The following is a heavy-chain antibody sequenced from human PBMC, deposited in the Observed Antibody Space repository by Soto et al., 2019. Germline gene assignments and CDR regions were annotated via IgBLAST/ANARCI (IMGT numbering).Heavy chain of an antibody. Sequence: EVQLVESGGGLVQPGRSLRLSCAASGFTFDDYAIHWVRQAPGKGLEWVSGISWNSGSIGYADSVKGRFTISRDNDKNSLYLQMNSLRAEDTDLYYCAKDPTPQLVCLCYCGQGTLVTVSS. J-gene: IGHJ4*02. CDR1: GFTFDDYA. CDR2: ISWNSGSI. CDR3: AKDPTPQLVCLCY. D-gene: IGHD6-13*01. V-gene: IGHV3-9*01.